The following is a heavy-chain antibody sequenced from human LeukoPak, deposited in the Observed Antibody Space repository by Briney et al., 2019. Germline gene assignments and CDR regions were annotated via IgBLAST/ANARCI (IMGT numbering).Heavy chain of an antibody. Sequence: GGSLRLSCAASGFTFSTYNMNWVRQAPGKGLEWVSSISSSSSYIYYADSVKGRFTISRDNAKNSLYLQMNSLRAEDTAVYYCARDGIGSSHDYWGQGTLVTVSS. CDR1: GFTFSTYN. D-gene: IGHD3-10*01. CDR2: ISSSSSYI. CDR3: ARDGIGSSHDY. V-gene: IGHV3-21*01. J-gene: IGHJ4*02.